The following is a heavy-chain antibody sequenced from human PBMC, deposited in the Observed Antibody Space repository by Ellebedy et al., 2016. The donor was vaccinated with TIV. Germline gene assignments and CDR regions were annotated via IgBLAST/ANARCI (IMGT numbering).Heavy chain of an antibody. CDR1: GGSITSYF. J-gene: IGHJ5*02. D-gene: IGHD5-12*01. CDR3: AREGIVAKMFIDP. V-gene: IGHV4-59*01. CDR2: VYYTGTT. Sequence: MPSETLSLTCNVSGGSITSYFWTWIRQTPGKGLEWIGYVYYTGTTDYNPSLSSRVTIPIATSKSQFSLRLNSVTAADTAVYYCAREGIVAKMFIDPWGPGTLVTVSS.